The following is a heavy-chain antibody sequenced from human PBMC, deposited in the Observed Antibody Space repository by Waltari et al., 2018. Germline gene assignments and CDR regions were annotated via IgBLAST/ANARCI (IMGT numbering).Heavy chain of an antibody. D-gene: IGHD3-3*01. V-gene: IGHV3-21*01. CDR1: GFTFSTYS. J-gene: IGHJ4*02. Sequence: EVQLVESGGGLVKPGGSLRLSCAASGFTFSTYSMNWVRQAPGKGLGCVSSIGSSSSYIYYADSVKGRFTISRDNAKKSLYLQMNSLKAEDTAVYYCARASHHDFWSGFPHYFDYWGQGTLVSVSS. CDR2: IGSSSSYI. CDR3: ARASHHDFWSGFPHYFDY.